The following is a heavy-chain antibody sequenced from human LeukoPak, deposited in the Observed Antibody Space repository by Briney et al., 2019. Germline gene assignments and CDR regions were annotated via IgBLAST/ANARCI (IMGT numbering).Heavy chain of an antibody. J-gene: IGHJ5*02. D-gene: IGHD6-13*01. CDR1: RFTFSDYY. CDR2: ISSGGSYT. Sequence: GGSLRLSCAPSRFTFSDYYMSSIRQAPREGVWWVSYISSGGSYTNHADSVKGRFTISRDNAKNSLYLQMNSLRAEDTAVYYCAREGQQLGNWFDPWGQGTLVTVSS. V-gene: IGHV3-11*05. CDR3: AREGQQLGNWFDP.